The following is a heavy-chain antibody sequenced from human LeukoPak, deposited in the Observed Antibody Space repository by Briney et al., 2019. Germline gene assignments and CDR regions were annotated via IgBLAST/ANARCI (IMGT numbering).Heavy chain of an antibody. CDR1: GFTFDDYA. J-gene: IGHJ6*03. V-gene: IGHV3-9*01. CDR2: ISWNSGSI. CDR3: AKDRRDGYNYYYYMDV. D-gene: IGHD5-24*01. Sequence: GGSLRLSCAASGFTFDDYAMRWVRQAPGKGLEWVSGISWNSGSIGYADSVKGRFTISRDNAKNSLYLQMNSLRAEDTALYYCAKDRRDGYNYYYYMDVWGKGTTVTVSS.